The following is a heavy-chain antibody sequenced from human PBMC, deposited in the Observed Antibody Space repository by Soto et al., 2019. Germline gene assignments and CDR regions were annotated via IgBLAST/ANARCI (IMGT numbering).Heavy chain of an antibody. D-gene: IGHD3-10*01. V-gene: IGHV4-34*01. CDR2: INHSGST. Sequence: SETLSLTCAVYGGSFSGYYWSWIRQPPGKGLEWIGEINHSGSTNYNPSLKSRVTISVDTSKNQFSLKLSSVTAADTAVYYCARGYPYYPYYYYGMAVWGQGTTVTVSS. J-gene: IGHJ6*02. CDR3: ARGYPYYPYYYYGMAV. CDR1: GGSFSGYY.